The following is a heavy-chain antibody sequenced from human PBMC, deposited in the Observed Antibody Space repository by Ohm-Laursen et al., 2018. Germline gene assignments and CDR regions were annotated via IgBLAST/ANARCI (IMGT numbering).Heavy chain of an antibody. Sequence: SLRLSCSASGFTFSNYGMHWVRQAPGKGLEWVAVISNDGSNKYSADSRFTISRDNSKNTLYLQMNSLRPEDTAEYYCARDRGGGWTELCCYFDYWGQGTLVTVSS. CDR3: ARDRGGGWTELCCYFDY. J-gene: IGHJ4*02. CDR1: GFTFSNYG. CDR2: ISNDGSNK. D-gene: IGHD6-19*01. V-gene: IGHV3-30*03.